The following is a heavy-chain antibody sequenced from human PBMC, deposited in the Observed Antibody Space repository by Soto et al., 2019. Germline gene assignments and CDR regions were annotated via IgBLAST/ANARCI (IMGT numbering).Heavy chain of an antibody. V-gene: IGHV3-23*01. CDR1: GFTFSTNA. Sequence: EVQLLESGGGLVQPGGSLRLSCAASGFTFSTNAMSWVRQAPGKGLEWVSAISGSGSTSYSADSVKGRFTISRDISKNTLYLQMNSLRAEDTAVYYCARFAIGDLFSYYFDYWGQGALVTVSS. D-gene: IGHD3-10*01. J-gene: IGHJ4*02. CDR3: ARFAIGDLFSYYFDY. CDR2: ISGSGSTS.